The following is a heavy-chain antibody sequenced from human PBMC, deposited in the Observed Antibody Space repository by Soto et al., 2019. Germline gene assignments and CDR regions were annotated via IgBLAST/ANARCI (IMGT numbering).Heavy chain of an antibody. CDR3: ASRNSGWYFAY. V-gene: IGHV3-23*01. CDR1: GFTFSNYA. J-gene: IGHJ4*02. D-gene: IGHD6-19*01. Sequence: EVQLLESGGGLVQPGGSLRLSCAASGFTFSNYAMNWVRQAPGKGLEWVSVISGSGGSTYYADSVKGRFTISRDNSKNTVYLQMNSLRAEDTAVYYCASRNSGWYFAYWGQGTLVTVSS. CDR2: ISGSGGST.